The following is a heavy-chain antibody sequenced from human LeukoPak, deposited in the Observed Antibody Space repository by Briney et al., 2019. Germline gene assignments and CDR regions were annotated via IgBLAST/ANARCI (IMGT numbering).Heavy chain of an antibody. CDR2: IVVGSGNT. Sequence: SVTVSFKASGFTFTSSAMQWVRQARGQRLEWIGWIVVGSGNTNYAQKFQERVTITRDMSTSTAYMELSSLRSEDTAVFYCAASGYSYGYGMDYWGQGTLVTVSS. J-gene: IGHJ4*02. V-gene: IGHV1-58*02. CDR1: GFTFTSSA. D-gene: IGHD5-18*01. CDR3: AASGYSYGYGMDY.